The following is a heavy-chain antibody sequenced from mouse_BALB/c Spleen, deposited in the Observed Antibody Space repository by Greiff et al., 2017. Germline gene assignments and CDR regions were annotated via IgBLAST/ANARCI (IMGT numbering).Heavy chain of an antibody. V-gene: IGHV1S56*01. D-gene: IGHD2-4*01. CDR1: GYTFTSYY. Sequence: VQLQQSGPELVKPGASVKMSCKASGYTFTSYYIHWVKQRPGQGLEWIGWIYPGDGSTKYNEKFKGKTTLTADKSSSTAYMLLSSLTSEDSAIYFCAKSMITGYCDVWGAGTTVTVSS. CDR3: AKSMITGYCDV. J-gene: IGHJ1*01. CDR2: IYPGDGST.